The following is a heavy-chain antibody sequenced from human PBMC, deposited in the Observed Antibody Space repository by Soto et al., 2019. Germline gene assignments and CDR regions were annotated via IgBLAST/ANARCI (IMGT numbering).Heavy chain of an antibody. CDR1: GLSLSNGKLG. J-gene: IGHJ5*02. D-gene: IGHD2-2*01. CDR2: IFSSDDK. Sequence: QVTLRESGPVLVKPTETLTLTCTVSGLSLSNGKLGVSWIRQPPGKALEWLAHIFSSDDKSYSTSLRSRITISKDSSSRQVVLTMNNLDPMDSATYYCALIKDCSRTDCYLASFDPWGQGTLVTVSS. V-gene: IGHV2-26*01. CDR3: ALIKDCSRTDCYLASFDP.